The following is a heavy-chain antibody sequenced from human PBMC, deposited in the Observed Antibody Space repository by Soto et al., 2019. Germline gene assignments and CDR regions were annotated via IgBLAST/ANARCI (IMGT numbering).Heavy chain of an antibody. CDR2: IWYDGSNK. J-gene: IGHJ2*01. V-gene: IGHV3-33*01. Sequence: ESGGGVVQPGRSLRLSCAASGFTFSSYGMHWVRQAPGKGLEWVAVIWYDGSNKYYADSVKGRFTISRDNSKNTLYLQMNSLRAEDTAVYYCARDPGVGAYWYFDLWGRGTLVTVSS. CDR1: GFTFSSYG. CDR3: ARDPGVGAYWYFDL. D-gene: IGHD2-8*01.